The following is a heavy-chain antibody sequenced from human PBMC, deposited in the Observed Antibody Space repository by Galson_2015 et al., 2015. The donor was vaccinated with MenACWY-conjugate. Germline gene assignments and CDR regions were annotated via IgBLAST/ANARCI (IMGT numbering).Heavy chain of an antibody. V-gene: IGHV3-74*01. CDR1: GFTFSSYW. Sequence: SLRLSCAASGFTFSSYWMHWVRHVLGKGLVWVSRINGDGRSTSYVDSVKGRFTVSRDNAKNTLFLQMNSLGAEDTAVYYCAKAFLPGIAAAGTFDYWGQGTLVTVSS. J-gene: IGHJ4*02. CDR3: AKAFLPGIAAAGTFDY. CDR2: INGDGRST. D-gene: IGHD6-13*01.